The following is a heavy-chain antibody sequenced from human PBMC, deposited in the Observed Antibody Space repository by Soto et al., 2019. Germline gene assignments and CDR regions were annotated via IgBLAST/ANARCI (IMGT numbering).Heavy chain of an antibody. V-gene: IGHV3-33*01. CDR1: EFTISKYG. CDR2: IWHDGSYK. D-gene: IGHD1-1*01. CDR3: ARGNWNNGYFDY. J-gene: IGHJ4*02. Sequence: QVQLVESGGGVVQPGRALRLSCAASEFTISKYGMHWVRQAPGKGLEWVAVIWHDGSYKYNADSVKGRFTVSRDNSKNTLYLQMNSLTAEDTAVHYCARGNWNNGYFDYWGQGTLVTVSS.